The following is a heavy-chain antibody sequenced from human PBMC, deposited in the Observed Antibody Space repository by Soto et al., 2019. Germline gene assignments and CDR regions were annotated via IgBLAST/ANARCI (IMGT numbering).Heavy chain of an antibody. CDR2: VSEASGTM. V-gene: IGHV3-48*03. CDR3: VREESAGGACFDAFDL. CDR1: GFMLSNYE. Sequence: GGSLRLSCAASGFMLSNYEVDWVRQAPGKGLEWVSYVSEASGTMHYADSLKGRLTISRDNAKNSLYLQMKSRRSEDTAVYFCVREESAGGACFDAFDLWCQGTLVNVSS. D-gene: IGHD3-16*01. J-gene: IGHJ3*01.